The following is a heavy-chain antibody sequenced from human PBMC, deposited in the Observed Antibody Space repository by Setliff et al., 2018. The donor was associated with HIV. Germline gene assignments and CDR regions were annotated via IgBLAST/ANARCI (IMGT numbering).Heavy chain of an antibody. CDR1: GGTFNIYA. Sequence: ASVKVSCKVSGGTFNIYAIHWVRQAPGQGLEWMGYIDANTGIPTYAQALSGRFVFSLDTSVTTAYLQISSLTAEDTAVYYCARDFLGDPDWPLDYWGQGTLVTVSS. J-gene: IGHJ4*02. CDR3: ARDFLGDPDWPLDY. D-gene: IGHD3-3*01. V-gene: IGHV7-4-1*02. CDR2: IDANTGIP.